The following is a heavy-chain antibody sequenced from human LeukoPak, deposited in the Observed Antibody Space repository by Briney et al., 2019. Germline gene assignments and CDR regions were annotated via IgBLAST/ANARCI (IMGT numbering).Heavy chain of an antibody. J-gene: IGHJ1*01. CDR3: ARDLYYYDSSGYYFALQAEYFQH. CDR1: GFTFSSYA. V-gene: IGHV3-30-3*01. D-gene: IGHD3-22*01. CDR2: ISYDGSNK. Sequence: GGSLRLSCAASGFTFSSYALSWVRQAPGKGLEWVAVISYDGSNKYYADSVKGRFTISRDNSKNTLYLQMNSLRAEDTAVYYCARDLYYYDSSGYYFALQAEYFQHWGQGTLVTVSS.